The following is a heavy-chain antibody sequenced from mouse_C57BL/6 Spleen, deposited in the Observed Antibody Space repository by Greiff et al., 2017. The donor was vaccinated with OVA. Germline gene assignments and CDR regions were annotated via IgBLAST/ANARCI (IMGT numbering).Heavy chain of an antibody. CDR2: IYPGSGNT. J-gene: IGHJ4*01. CDR3: ARDYDEVMDY. Sequence: VQLQQSGAELVRPGASVKLSCKASGYTFTDYYINWVKQRPGQGLEWIARIYPGSGNTYYNEKFKGKATLTAEKSSSTAYMQLSSLTSEDSAVYFCARDYDEVMDYWGQGTSVTVSS. V-gene: IGHV1-76*01. D-gene: IGHD2-4*01. CDR1: GYTFTDYY.